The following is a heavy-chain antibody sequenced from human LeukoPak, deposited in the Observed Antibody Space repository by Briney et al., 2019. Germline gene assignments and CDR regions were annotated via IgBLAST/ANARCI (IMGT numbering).Heavy chain of an antibody. Sequence: SSETLSLTCTVSGGSISSSSYYWGWIRQPPGKGLEWIGYIYYSGSTYYNPSLKSRVTISVDTSKNQFSLKLSSVTAADTAVYYCARDMVTAYYYDSSGYLWGQGTLVTVSS. CDR2: IYYSGST. J-gene: IGHJ4*02. D-gene: IGHD3-22*01. V-gene: IGHV4-31*03. CDR1: GGSISSSSYY. CDR3: ARDMVTAYYYDSSGYL.